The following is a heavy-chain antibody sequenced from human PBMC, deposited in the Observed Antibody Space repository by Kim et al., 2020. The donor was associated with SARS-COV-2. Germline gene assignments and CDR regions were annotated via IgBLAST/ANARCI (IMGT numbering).Heavy chain of an antibody. D-gene: IGHD2-15*01. Sequence: SVKVSCKASGGTFSSYAISWVRQAPGQGLEWMGGIIPIFGTANYAQKFQGRVTITADESTSTAYMELSSLRSEDTAVYYCAISGGSRPLRRFGYYFDYWGQGTLVTVSS. CDR2: IIPIFGTA. V-gene: IGHV1-69*13. CDR1: GGTFSSYA. CDR3: AISGGSRPLRRFGYYFDY. J-gene: IGHJ4*02.